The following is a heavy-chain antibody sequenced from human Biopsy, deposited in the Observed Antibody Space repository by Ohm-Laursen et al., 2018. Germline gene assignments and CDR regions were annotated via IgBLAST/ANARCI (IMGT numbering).Heavy chain of an antibody. CDR2: IYTSGIT. J-gene: IGHJ5*02. D-gene: IGHD1-14*01. CDR3: ARDRDRRGWFDP. CDR1: GGSFSGYY. V-gene: IGHV4-4*07. Sequence: SETLSLTCVVYGGSFSGYYWSWIRQPPGKGLEWIGQIYTSGITNYNPSLKSRVTMSVDTSKNKFSLRVSSVTAADTAVYYCARDRDRRGWFDPWGQGTLVTVSS.